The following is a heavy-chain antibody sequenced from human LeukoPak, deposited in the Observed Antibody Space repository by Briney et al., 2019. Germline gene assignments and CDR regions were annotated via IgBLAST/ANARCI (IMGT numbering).Heavy chain of an antibody. D-gene: IGHD2/OR15-2a*01. CDR3: VRGAYYAAY. CDR1: GFTFSSYA. CDR2: IKQDGSEK. J-gene: IGHJ4*02. Sequence: GGSLRLSCAASGFTFSSYAMSWVRQTPGKGLEWVANIKQDGSEKYYVDSVKGRFSISRDNVKNALYLQMNSLRVDDTGIYYCVRGAYYAAYWGQGTLVTVSS. V-gene: IGHV3-7*01.